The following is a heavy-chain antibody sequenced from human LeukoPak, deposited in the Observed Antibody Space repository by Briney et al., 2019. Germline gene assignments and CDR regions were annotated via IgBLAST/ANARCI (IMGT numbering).Heavy chain of an antibody. D-gene: IGHD1-26*01. CDR1: GYSISSGYS. CDR2: IYHSGST. Sequence: SETLSLTCTVSGYSISSGYSWGWIRQPPGKGLEWIGSIYHSGSTYYNPSLKSRVTISVDTSKNQFSLKLSSVTAADTAVYYCARKSGSYIVNYWGQGTLVTVSS. V-gene: IGHV4-38-2*02. CDR3: ARKSGSYIVNY. J-gene: IGHJ4*02.